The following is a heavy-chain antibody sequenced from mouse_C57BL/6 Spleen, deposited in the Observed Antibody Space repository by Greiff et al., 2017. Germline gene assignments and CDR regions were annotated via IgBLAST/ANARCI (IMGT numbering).Heavy chain of an antibody. CDR1: GFNIKDYY. CDR3: ARGVFAY. CDR2: IDPEDGET. J-gene: IGHJ3*01. V-gene: IGHV14-2*01. Sequence: DVKLVESGAELVKPGASVKLSCTASGFNIKDYYMHWVKQRTEQGLEWIGRIDPEDGETKYAPNFQGKATITADTSSNTAYLQLSSLTSEDTAVYYCARGVFAYWGQGTLVTVSA.